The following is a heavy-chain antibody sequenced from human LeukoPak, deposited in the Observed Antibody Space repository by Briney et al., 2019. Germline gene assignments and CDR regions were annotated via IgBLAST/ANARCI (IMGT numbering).Heavy chain of an antibody. Sequence: PSETLSLTCTVSGGSVSSGSYYWSWIRQPPGKGLEWIGYIYYSGSTYYNPSLKSRVTISVDTSRNQFSLKLSSVTAADTAVYYCARDRRYYDFWSGYSNWFDPWGQGALVTVSS. CDR1: GGSVSSGSYY. J-gene: IGHJ5*02. D-gene: IGHD3-3*01. CDR2: IYYSGST. V-gene: IGHV4-30-4*08. CDR3: ARDRRYYDFWSGYSNWFDP.